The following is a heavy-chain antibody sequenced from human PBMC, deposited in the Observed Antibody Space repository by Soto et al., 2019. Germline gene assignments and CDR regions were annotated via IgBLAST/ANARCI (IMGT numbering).Heavy chain of an antibody. CDR1: GYTFTSYL. D-gene: IGHD5-18*01. V-gene: IGHV5-10-1*01. J-gene: IGHJ4*02. CDR2: IDPSDSST. Sequence: GESLKISCKGSGYTFTSYLITWVRQMPGKGLEWMGRIDPSDSSTNYSPSFQGHVTISTDKSISTAHLQWSSLKVSDTAMYYCAATGYTYGYHFDHWGQGTQVTVSS. CDR3: AATGYTYGYHFDH.